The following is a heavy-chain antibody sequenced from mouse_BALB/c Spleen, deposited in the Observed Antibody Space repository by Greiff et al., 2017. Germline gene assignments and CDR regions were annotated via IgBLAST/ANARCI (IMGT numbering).Heavy chain of an antibody. Sequence: EVQLVESGPGLVKPSQSLSLTCSVTGYSITSGYYWNWIRQFPGNKLEWMGYISYDGSNNYNPSLKNRISITRDTSKNQFFLKLNSVTTEDTATYYCANYYGSSYPYGVWGAGTTVTVSS. CDR2: ISYDGSN. V-gene: IGHV3-6*02. D-gene: IGHD1-1*01. CDR3: ANYYGSSYPYGV. J-gene: IGHJ1*01. CDR1: GYSITSGYY.